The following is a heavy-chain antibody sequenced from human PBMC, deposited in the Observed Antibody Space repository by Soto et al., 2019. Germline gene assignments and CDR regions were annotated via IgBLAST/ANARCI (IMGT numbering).Heavy chain of an antibody. CDR3: ARGGVCTNGVCYTAGFDY. J-gene: IGHJ4*02. D-gene: IGHD2-8*01. CDR2: IYYSGST. CDR1: GGYVSSGSYY. V-gene: IGHV4-61*01. Sequence: SETLSLTCTVSGGYVSSGSYYWSWIRQPPGKGLEWIGYIYYSGSTNYNPSLKSRVTISVDTSKNQFSLKLSSVTAADTAVYYCARGGVCTNGVCYTAGFDYWGQGTLVTVSS.